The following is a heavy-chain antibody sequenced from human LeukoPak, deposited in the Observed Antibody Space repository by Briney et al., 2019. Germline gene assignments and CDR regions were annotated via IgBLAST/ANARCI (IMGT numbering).Heavy chain of an antibody. CDR3: ARVLSGSWDWFDP. CDR1: GFTFSSYG. Sequence: GSLRLSCAASGFTFSSYGMHWVRQAPGKGLEWVAVISYDGSNKYYADSVKGRFTISRDNSKNTLYLQMNSLRAEDTAVYYCARVLSGSWDWFDPWGQGTLVTVSS. D-gene: IGHD3-22*01. J-gene: IGHJ5*02. CDR2: ISYDGSNK. V-gene: IGHV3-30*03.